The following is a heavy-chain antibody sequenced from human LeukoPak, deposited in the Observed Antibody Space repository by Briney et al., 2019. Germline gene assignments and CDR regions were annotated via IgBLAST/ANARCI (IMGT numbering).Heavy chain of an antibody. CDR1: GYTFTGYY. Sequence: ASVKVSCKAAGYTFTGYYMHWLRQAPGQGLEWMGWINPNSGGTNYAQKFQGRVTMTRDTSISTAYMELSRLRSDDTALYYWARVRRSDFDYWGQGTLVTVSS. J-gene: IGHJ4*02. V-gene: IGHV1-2*02. CDR3: ARVRRSDFDY. D-gene: IGHD4-17*01. CDR2: INPNSGGT.